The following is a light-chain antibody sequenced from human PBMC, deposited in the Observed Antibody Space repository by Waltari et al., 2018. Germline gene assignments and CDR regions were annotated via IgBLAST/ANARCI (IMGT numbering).Light chain of an antibody. J-gene: IGLJ3*02. Sequence: QTVVTQEPSLSVSPGGTVPLTCVLRSCSVPSNSYANWYQQTPGQAPRTLVYKGNIRSSGVPERFSGSILGNKAALTITGAQADDESDYYCLFYMGSGIWVFGGGTKLTVL. V-gene: IGLV8-61*01. CDR1: SCSVPSNSY. CDR3: LFYMGSGIWV. CDR2: KGN.